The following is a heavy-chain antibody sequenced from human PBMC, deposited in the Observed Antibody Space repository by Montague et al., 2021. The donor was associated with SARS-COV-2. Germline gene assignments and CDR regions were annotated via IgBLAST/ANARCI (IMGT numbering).Heavy chain of an antibody. D-gene: IGHD3-10*01. J-gene: IGHJ6*02. Sequence: SETLSLTCAVYGGSFSGHYWSWIRQPPGKGLEWIGEIIHSGSTNYNPSLKSRVTISVDTSKNQFSLKLSSATAADTAVYYCARGNSHYYGSGSYYAHYYGMDVWGQGTTVTVSS. V-gene: IGHV4-34*01. CDR3: ARGNSHYYGSGSYYAHYYGMDV. CDR2: IIHSGST. CDR1: GGSFSGHY.